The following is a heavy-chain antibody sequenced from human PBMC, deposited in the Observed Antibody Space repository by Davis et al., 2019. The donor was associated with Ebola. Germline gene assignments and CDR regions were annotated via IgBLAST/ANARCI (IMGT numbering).Heavy chain of an antibody. CDR2: IYHSGST. CDR3: ARQRRDGYSDFDY. CDR1: GYSISSGYY. Sequence: MPSETLSLTCTVSGYSISSGYYWGWIRQPPGKGLEWIGTIYHSGSTYYSPSLKSRVTISVDTFKNQFSLKLSSVTAADTAVYYCARQRRDGYSDFDYWGLGTLVTVSS. V-gene: IGHV4-38-2*02. D-gene: IGHD5-24*01. J-gene: IGHJ4*02.